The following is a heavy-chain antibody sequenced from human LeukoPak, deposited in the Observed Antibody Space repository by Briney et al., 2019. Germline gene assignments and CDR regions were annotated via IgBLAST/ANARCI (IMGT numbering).Heavy chain of an antibody. D-gene: IGHD3-22*01. V-gene: IGHV4-4*07. J-gene: IGHJ4*02. CDR3: ARKYYYDSSGYHFDY. CDR1: GGSISSYY. Sequence: PSETLSLTCTISGGSISSYYWSWIRQPAGKGLEWIGRIYTSGSTNYNPSLKTRVTISVDTSKNQFSLKLSSVTAADTAVYYCARKYYYDSSGYHFDYWGQGTLVTVSS. CDR2: IYTSGST.